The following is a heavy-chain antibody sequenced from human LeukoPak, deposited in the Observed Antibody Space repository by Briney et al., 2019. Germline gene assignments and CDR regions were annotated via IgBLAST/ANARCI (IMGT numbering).Heavy chain of an antibody. CDR1: GFTFSTYV. D-gene: IGHD6-19*01. CDR3: AKGGWLEY. J-gene: IGHJ4*02. V-gene: IGHV3-23*01. Sequence: VGSLRLSSAPPGFTFSTYVMTSVRQAPREGLEWVSTISGSGGSTYYADSVKGRFTISRDNYKNTLCLQMNSLRAEDTAVYYCAKGGWLEYWGQGTLVTVSS. CDR2: ISGSGGST.